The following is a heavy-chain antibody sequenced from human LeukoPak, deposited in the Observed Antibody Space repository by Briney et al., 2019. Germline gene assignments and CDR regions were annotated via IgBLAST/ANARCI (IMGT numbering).Heavy chain of an antibody. Sequence: SETLSLTCTVSGGSISSSSYYWGWIRQPPGKGLEWIGSIYYSGSTYYNPSLKSRVTISVDTSKNQFSLKLSSVTAADTAVYYCARDDQNVNWFDPWGQGTLVTVSS. J-gene: IGHJ5*02. CDR1: GGSISSSSYY. V-gene: IGHV4-39*07. CDR3: ARDDQNVNWFDP. CDR2: IYYSGST.